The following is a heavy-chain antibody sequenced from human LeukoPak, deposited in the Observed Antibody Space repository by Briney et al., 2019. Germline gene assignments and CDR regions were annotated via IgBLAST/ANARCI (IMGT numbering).Heavy chain of an antibody. J-gene: IGHJ4*02. CDR3: ARPDRAVGSGSYQGGFDY. V-gene: IGHV1-46*01. CDR2: INPSGGST. Sequence: ASVKVSCKASGYTFTSYFIHWVRQAPGQGPEWMGLINPSGGSTTYAQKFQGRVTMTRDTSTSTVYMELSSLRSEDTAVYYCARPDRAVGSGSYQGGFDYWGQGTLVTVSS. D-gene: IGHD1-26*01. CDR1: GYTFTSYF.